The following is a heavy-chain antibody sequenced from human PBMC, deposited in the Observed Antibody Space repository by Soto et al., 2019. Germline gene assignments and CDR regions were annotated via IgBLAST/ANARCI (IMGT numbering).Heavy chain of an antibody. Sequence: QVQLVQSGAEVKKPGSSVKVSCKASGGTFSSYAISWVRQAPGQGLEWMGGIIPIFGTANYAQKFQGRVTITADESTSTAYMELSSLRSEDMAVYYCARGTQYDSNGYYYVEYFQHWGQGTLVTVSS. CDR1: GGTFSSYA. CDR3: ARGTQYDSNGYYYVEYFQH. J-gene: IGHJ1*01. D-gene: IGHD3-22*01. CDR2: IIPIFGTA. V-gene: IGHV1-69*12.